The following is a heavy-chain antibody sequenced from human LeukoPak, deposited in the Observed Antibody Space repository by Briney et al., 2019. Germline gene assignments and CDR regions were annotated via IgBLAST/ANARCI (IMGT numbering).Heavy chain of an antibody. CDR2: IYYSGST. V-gene: IGHV4-59*08. J-gene: IGHJ4*02. CDR1: GDSISSYY. CDR3: ARQSGRNLLDY. D-gene: IGHD1-26*01. Sequence: SETLSLTCTVSGDSISSYYWSWIRQPPGKGLEWIGHIYYSGSTDYNPSLKSRVTISVDTSKNQFSLKLSSVTAADTAVYYCARQSGRNLLDYWGQGILVTVSS.